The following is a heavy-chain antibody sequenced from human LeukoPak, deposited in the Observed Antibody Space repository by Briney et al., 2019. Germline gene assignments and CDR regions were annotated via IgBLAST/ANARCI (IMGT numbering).Heavy chain of an antibody. CDR3: ARKHYVRTFFDF. D-gene: IGHD4-17*01. J-gene: IGHJ4*02. V-gene: IGHV3-48*03. Sequence: GSLRLSCLASGFIFSSYEMNWVRQAPGKGLEWVSVIVSPGSPIHYADSLEGRFTLSRDTHRNSVYLQMTSLRSEHTRVYFCARKHYVRTFFDFWGQGTLVTVSS. CDR1: GFIFSSYE. CDR2: IVSPGSPI.